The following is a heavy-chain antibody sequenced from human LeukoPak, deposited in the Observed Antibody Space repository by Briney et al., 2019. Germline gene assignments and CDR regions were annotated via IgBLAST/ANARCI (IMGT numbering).Heavy chain of an antibody. CDR1: GFTFSSYA. D-gene: IGHD4-23*01. Sequence: PGGSLRLSCAASGFTFSSYAMHWVRQAPGKGLEWVAVISYDGSNKYYADSVKGRFTISRDNSKNTLYLQMNSLRAEDTAVYYCAREANDYGGLDYWGQGTLVTVSS. CDR2: ISYDGSNK. J-gene: IGHJ4*02. V-gene: IGHV3-30*04. CDR3: AREANDYGGLDY.